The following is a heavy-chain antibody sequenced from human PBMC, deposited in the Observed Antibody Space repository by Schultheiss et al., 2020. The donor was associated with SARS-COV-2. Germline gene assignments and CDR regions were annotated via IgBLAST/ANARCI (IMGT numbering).Heavy chain of an antibody. CDR1: GGSVNSGSYY. V-gene: IGHV2-26*01. D-gene: IGHD6-19*01. Sequence: ETLSLTYTVSGGSVNSGSYYWSWIRQPPGKALEWLAHIFSNDEKSYSTSLKSRLTISKDTSKSQVVLTMTNMDPVDTATYYCAHSQQWLDAFDIWGQGTMVTVSS. J-gene: IGHJ3*02. CDR3: AHSQQWLDAFDI. CDR2: IFSNDEK.